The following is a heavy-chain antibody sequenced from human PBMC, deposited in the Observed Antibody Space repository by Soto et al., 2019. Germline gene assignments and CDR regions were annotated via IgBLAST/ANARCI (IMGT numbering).Heavy chain of an antibody. D-gene: IGHD6-13*01. CDR2: ISFDGGNQ. CDR3: AKDSSVTAAGSGGWFDP. CDR1: GLAFNIMG. Sequence: QVQLVQSGGGVVQPGGPLGLPCEAPGLAFNIMGLPWVRKAPAKGRGGVAGISFDGGNQYYADSVKGRFTISRDKSNNTLYLQMNSLGAEDTATYYCAKDSSVTAAGSGGWFDPWGQGTLVIVSS. V-gene: IGHV3-30*18. J-gene: IGHJ5*02.